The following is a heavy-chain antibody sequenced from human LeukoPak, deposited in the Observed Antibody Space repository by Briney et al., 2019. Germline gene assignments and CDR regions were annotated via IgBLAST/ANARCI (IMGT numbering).Heavy chain of an antibody. V-gene: IGHV1-8*01. Sequence: ASVKVSCKASGYTFTSYDINWVRQATGQGLEWMEWMNPNSGNTGYEQKFQGRVTMTRNTSISKAYMVLSSLRSEDTAVYYCAKSITMVRGVIRSVGFDPWGQGTLVTVSS. CDR1: GYTFTSYD. CDR3: AKSITMVRGVIRSVGFDP. J-gene: IGHJ5*02. CDR2: MNPNSGNT. D-gene: IGHD3-10*01.